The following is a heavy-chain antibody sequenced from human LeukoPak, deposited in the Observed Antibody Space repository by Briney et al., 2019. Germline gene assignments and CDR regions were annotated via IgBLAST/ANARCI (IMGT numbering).Heavy chain of an antibody. CDR1: GFTVSSNY. Sequence: GGSLRLSCAASGFTVSSNYMSWVRQAPGKGLEWVSVIYSGGSTYYADSVKGRFTISRDNSKNTLYLQMNSLRAEDTAVYYCATVLRGYPDTYYSDYWGQGTLVTVSS. CDR2: IYSGGST. V-gene: IGHV3-53*01. D-gene: IGHD3-16*02. CDR3: ATVLRGYPDTYYSDY. J-gene: IGHJ4*02.